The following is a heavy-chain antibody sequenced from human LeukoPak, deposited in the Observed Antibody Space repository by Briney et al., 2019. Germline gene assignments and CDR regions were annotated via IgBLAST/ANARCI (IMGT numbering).Heavy chain of an antibody. CDR2: ISSSSSYI. CDR1: GFTFSSYE. J-gene: IGHJ4*02. Sequence: PGGSLRLSCAASGFTFSSYEMNWVRQAPGKGLEWVSYISSSSSYIYYADSVKGRFTISRDNAKNSLYLQMNSLRAEDTAVYYCARVVAAYGGDYWGQGTLVTVSS. D-gene: IGHD6-19*01. CDR3: ARVVAAYGGDY. V-gene: IGHV3-21*05.